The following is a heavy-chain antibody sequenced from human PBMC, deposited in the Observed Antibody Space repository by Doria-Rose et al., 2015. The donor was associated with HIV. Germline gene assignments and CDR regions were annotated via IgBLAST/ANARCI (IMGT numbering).Heavy chain of an antibody. V-gene: IGHV4-59*01. D-gene: IGHD1-26*01. CDR2: IFYTGST. CDR1: GGSISHYY. J-gene: IGHJ4*02. CDR3: ARVLSGTYDY. Sequence: QVQLQESGPGLVKPSETLSLTCSVSGGSISHYYWNWIRQPPGKGLEYIGDIFYTGSTNYGPSLKSRVSISIDTSKNKFSLRLSSVTAADTAVYYCARVLSGTYDYWGQGTLVTVSS.